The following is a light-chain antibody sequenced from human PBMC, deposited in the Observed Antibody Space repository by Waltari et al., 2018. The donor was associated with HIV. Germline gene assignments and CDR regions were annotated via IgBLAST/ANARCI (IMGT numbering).Light chain of an antibody. CDR2: AAS. Sequence: DIQMTQSPSSLSASVGDRITITCRASQDISDYLAWYQQKAGKVPKVLIYAASTLQSGVPSRFSGSGSGTDFTLTISRLQPEDFAMYYCQKYDSAPWTFGPGTTVEIK. J-gene: IGKJ1*01. CDR3: QKYDSAPWT. CDR1: QDISDY. V-gene: IGKV1-27*01.